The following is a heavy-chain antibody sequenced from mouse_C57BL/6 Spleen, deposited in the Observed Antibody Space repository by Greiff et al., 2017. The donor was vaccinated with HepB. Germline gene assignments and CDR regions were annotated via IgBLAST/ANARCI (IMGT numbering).Heavy chain of an antibody. CDR3: ARGDSSGTGFAY. CDR2: ISSGSSTI. CDR1: GFTFSDYG. Sequence: EVHLVESGGGLVKPGGSLKLSCAASGFTFSDYGMHWVRQAPEKGLEWVAYISSGSSTIYYADTVKGRFTISRDNAKNTLFLQMTSLRSEDTAMYYCARGDSSGTGFAYWGQGTLVTVSA. J-gene: IGHJ3*01. D-gene: IGHD3-2*02. V-gene: IGHV5-17*01.